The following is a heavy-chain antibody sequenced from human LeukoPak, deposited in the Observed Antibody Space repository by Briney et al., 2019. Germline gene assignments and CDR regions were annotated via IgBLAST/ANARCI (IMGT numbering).Heavy chain of an antibody. D-gene: IGHD3-22*01. Sequence: GGSQRLSCAASGFIFSSYSMHWVRQAPGKGLEGVAVVSTDGTIKYYADSMKGRFTVSRDNYKNTVDLQMNSLRVEDTALYFCVQEFNHEQWFFAFWGRGTLVTVSS. CDR1: GFIFSSYS. CDR3: VQEFNHEQWFFAF. V-gene: IGHV3-30*18. J-gene: IGHJ2*01. CDR2: VSTDGTIK.